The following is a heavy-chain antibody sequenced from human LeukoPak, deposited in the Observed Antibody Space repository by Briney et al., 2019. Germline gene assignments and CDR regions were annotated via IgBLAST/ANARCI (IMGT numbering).Heavy chain of an antibody. J-gene: IGHJ5*02. V-gene: IGHV1-24*01. CDR1: GYTLTELS. Sequence: ASVKVSCKVSGYTLTELSMHWVRQAPGKGLEWMGGFDPEDGETIYAQKFQGRVTMTEDTSTDTAYMELSSLRSEDTAVYYCATKGSMYCSGGSCFWSWGQGTLVTASS. D-gene: IGHD2-15*01. CDR3: ATKGSMYCSGGSCFWS. CDR2: FDPEDGET.